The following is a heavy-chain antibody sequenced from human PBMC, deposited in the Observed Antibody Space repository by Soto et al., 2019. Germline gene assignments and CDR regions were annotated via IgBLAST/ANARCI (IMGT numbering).Heavy chain of an antibody. CDR2: IRSKANNYAT. D-gene: IGHD1-26*01. CDR3: ARLWSAREPKFDS. J-gene: IGHJ4*02. CDR1: GYTFSDSA. Sequence: GGSLRLSCAASGYTFSDSAMHWVRQASGKGLEWVGRIRSKANNYATVYAASVKGRFTISRDDSKNTAYLQMNSLKTEDTAVYYCARLWSAREPKFDSWGQGTLVTVSS. V-gene: IGHV3-73*01.